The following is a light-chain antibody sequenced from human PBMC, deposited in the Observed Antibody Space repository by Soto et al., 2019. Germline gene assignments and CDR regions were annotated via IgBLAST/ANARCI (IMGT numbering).Light chain of an antibody. J-gene: IGKJ2*02. CDR2: GAS. CDR1: QSVSSSY. V-gene: IGKV3-20*01. Sequence: EILLTQSPGTLSLSPGERATLSCRASQSVSSSYLAWYQQKPGQAPRLLIYGASSRATGIPDRFSGSGSGADCTLTISRLEPEDFAVYYCQQYGSSPRTFGQGTKLEIK. CDR3: QQYGSSPRT.